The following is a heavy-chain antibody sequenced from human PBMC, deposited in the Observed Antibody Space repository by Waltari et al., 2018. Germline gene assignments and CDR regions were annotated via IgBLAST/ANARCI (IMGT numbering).Heavy chain of an antibody. Sequence: EVNLVESGGGLVQPGGCLRLSCAASGFLLEATYMTGVRQAPGKGLEWVPVIYSGITTYYADSAKDRFIISRDNSKNTLFLQMNSLRAEDTAVYYCARGHCTGGSCHSGDNFDLWGQGTLVTVSS. CDR2: IYSGITT. CDR1: GFLLEATY. J-gene: IGHJ4*02. D-gene: IGHD2-15*01. CDR3: ARGHCTGGSCHSGDNFDL. V-gene: IGHV3-53*03.